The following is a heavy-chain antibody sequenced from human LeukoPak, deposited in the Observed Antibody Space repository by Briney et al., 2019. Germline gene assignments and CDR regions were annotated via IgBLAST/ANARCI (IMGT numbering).Heavy chain of an antibody. D-gene: IGHD3-9*01. CDR1: GFTFSSYW. Sequence: GGSLRLSCAASGFTFSSYWMSWVRQAPGKGLEWVANIKQDGSEKYYVDSVKGRFTISRDNAKNSLYLQMNSLRAEDTAVYYCAREARYFDWLLVVTARHYYYYMDVWGKGTTVTASS. CDR2: IKQDGSEK. J-gene: IGHJ6*03. V-gene: IGHV3-7*01. CDR3: AREARYFDWLLVVTARHYYYYMDV.